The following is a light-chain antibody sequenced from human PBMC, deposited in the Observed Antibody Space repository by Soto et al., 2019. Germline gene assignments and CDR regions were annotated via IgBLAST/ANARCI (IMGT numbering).Light chain of an antibody. CDR1: QDIRSY. J-gene: IGKJ1*01. CDR2: ATY. V-gene: IGKV1-39*01. Sequence: DIQMTQSPSSLSASVGDRVTITCRAGQDIRSYLNWYQQKPGKAPQLLIYATYFLQIGVPSRFSASGSGTEFSLVITELQLEDYANYYCQQGYTSRWTSGQGTKVEI. CDR3: QQGYTSRWT.